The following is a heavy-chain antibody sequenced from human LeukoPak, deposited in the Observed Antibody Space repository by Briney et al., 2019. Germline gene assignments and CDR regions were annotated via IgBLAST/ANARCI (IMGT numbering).Heavy chain of an antibody. CDR1: GGSIGSYY. D-gene: IGHD1-26*01. Sequence: SETLSLTCVVSGGSIGSYYWTWIRQPPGKGLEWVGYIQNSAIYRAKIKSSPSLQSRVSLSIDSSKKEVSLTVSSVTAADTAVYYCARLGGATTPFYYFDYWGQGTLVTVSS. J-gene: IGHJ4*02. V-gene: IGHV4-59*08. CDR2: IQNSAIYRAKI. CDR3: ARLGGATTPFYYFDY.